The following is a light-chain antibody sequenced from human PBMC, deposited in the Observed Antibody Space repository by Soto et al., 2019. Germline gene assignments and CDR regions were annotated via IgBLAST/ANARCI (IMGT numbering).Light chain of an antibody. Sequence: QSVLTQPPSVSGAPGQRITISCTGSSSNIGAGYGVHWYQQLPGAVPKLLIYNNNNRPSGVPDRFSGSKSGTSASLAISGLQAEDEADYYCQSYDDTLGGSIFGGGTKVTVL. CDR1: SSNIGAGYG. CDR3: QSYDDTLGGSI. CDR2: NNN. J-gene: IGLJ2*01. V-gene: IGLV1-40*01.